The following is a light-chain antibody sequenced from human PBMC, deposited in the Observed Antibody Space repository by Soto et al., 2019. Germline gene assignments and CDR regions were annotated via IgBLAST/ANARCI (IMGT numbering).Light chain of an antibody. J-gene: IGLJ1*01. V-gene: IGLV2-14*01. CDR2: EVT. Sequence: QSVLAQPPSVSGSPGQSITVSCTGTSSDIGASKLILYEVTYRPSGVSNRFSGAKSGNTASLTVSGLRAEDEADYYCSSKTSSGTLYVFGAGTKVTVL. CDR1: SSDIGA. CDR3: SSKTSSGTLYV.